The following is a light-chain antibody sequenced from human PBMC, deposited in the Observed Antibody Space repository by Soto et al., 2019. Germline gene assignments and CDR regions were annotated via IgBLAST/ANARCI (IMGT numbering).Light chain of an antibody. Sequence: QSVLTQPASVSGSPGQSVTISCTGTSXDVGGYNYVAWYQQHPGKVPRLMIYEVSNRPSGVSNRFSGSKSGSTASLTISGLQAEDEADYYCISYKSSSTSYVFGTGTKSPS. CDR1: SXDVGGYNY. CDR3: ISYKSSSTSYV. J-gene: IGLJ1*01. V-gene: IGLV2-14*01. CDR2: EVS.